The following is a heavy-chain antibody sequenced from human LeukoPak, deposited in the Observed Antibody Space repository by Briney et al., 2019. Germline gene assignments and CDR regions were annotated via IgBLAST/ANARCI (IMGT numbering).Heavy chain of an antibody. CDR1: GGSISSGSYY. CDR3: ARGYRSSWYLNWFDP. Sequence: PSETLSLTCTVSGGSISSGSYYWGWIRQPPGKGLEWIGSIYNSGSTYYNPSLKSRVTISLDTSKNQFSLKLSSVTAADTAVYYCARGYRSSWYLNWFDPWGQGTLVTVSS. J-gene: IGHJ5*02. D-gene: IGHD6-13*01. V-gene: IGHV4-39*07. CDR2: IYNSGST.